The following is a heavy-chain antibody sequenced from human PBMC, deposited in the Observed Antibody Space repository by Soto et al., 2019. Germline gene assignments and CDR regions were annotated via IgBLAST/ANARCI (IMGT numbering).Heavy chain of an antibody. CDR1: GFTFTTYW. D-gene: IGHD3-16*01. V-gene: IGHV3-74*01. Sequence: EVQLVESGGGLVQPGGSLRLSCTASGFTFTTYWMHWVRQAPGKGRVWVSRIKFDCSTTNYADSVKGRFTISRENDKKTSYLQINSRGAEDTAVYYCAGGGLCAYCLDEWGKGTTVTVSS. CDR2: IKFDCSTT. J-gene: IGHJ6*03. CDR3: AGGGLCAYCLDE.